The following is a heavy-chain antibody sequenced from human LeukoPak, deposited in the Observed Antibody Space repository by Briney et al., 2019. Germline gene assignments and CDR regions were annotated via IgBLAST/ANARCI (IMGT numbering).Heavy chain of an antibody. CDR1: GYTLTELS. CDR2: ISAYNGNT. D-gene: IGHD2-2*01. J-gene: IGHJ4*02. V-gene: IGHV1-18*01. Sequence: ASVKVSCRVAGYTLTELSMHWVRQAPGQGLEWMGWISAYNGNTNYAQKLQGRVTMTTDTSTSTAYMELRSLRSDDTAVYYCARDGPGYAPPYWGQGTLVTVSS. CDR3: ARDGPGYAPPY.